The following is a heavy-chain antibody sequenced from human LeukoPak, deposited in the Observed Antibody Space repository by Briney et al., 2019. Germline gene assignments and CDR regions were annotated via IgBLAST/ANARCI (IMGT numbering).Heavy chain of an antibody. V-gene: IGHV3-21*01. Sequence: GGSLRLSCAASAFTFSSYSMNWVRQAPGKGLEWVSSISSSSSYIYYADSVKGRFTISRDNAKNSLYLQMNSLRAEDTAVYYCAREAIQLWSFDYWGQGTLVTVSS. J-gene: IGHJ4*02. CDR1: AFTFSSYS. D-gene: IGHD5-18*01. CDR3: AREAIQLWSFDY. CDR2: ISSSSSYI.